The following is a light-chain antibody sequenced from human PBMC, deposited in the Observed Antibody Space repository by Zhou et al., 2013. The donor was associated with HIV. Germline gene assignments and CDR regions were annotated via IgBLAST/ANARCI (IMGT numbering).Light chain of an antibody. Sequence: QSALTQPASVSGSPGQSIAISCTGTSSDVGSYNRVSWYQQSPGTGPKLMIYEVSNRSSGVPDRFSGPKSGNTASLTISGLQAEDEADYYCSSYSSSSTLYVFGTGTKVTVL. CDR2: EVS. CDR3: SSYSSSSTLYV. J-gene: IGLJ1*01. CDR1: SSDVGSYNR. V-gene: IGLV2-18*02.